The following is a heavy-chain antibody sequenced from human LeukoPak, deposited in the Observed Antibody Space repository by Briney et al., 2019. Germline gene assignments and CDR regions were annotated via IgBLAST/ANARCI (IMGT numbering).Heavy chain of an antibody. Sequence: PSETLSLTCAVYGGSFSGYYWSWIRQPPGKGLEWIGYIYYSGNTNYNPSLKSRVSISVDTSKNQFSLKVSSVTAADTAVYYCARGGTRAVASSLDYWGQGTLVTVSS. CDR1: GGSFSGYY. CDR2: IYYSGNT. J-gene: IGHJ4*02. D-gene: IGHD6-19*01. CDR3: ARGGTRAVASSLDY. V-gene: IGHV4-59*01.